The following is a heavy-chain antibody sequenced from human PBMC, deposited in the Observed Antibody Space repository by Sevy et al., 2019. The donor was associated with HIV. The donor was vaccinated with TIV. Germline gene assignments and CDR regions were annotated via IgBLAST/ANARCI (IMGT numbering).Heavy chain of an antibody. V-gene: IGHV3-30*18. CDR3: AKEGYYYDSRSYDWFDP. CDR2: ISNDGRNE. Sequence: GGSLRLSCAASGFNFSPYAMHWVRQAPGKGLEWVAVISNDGRNENYADSVKGRFTISRDNSKNTMFLQMNSLRVEDTAVYYCAKEGYYYDSRSYDWFDPSGQRTMVTVSS. D-gene: IGHD3-22*01. J-gene: IGHJ5*02. CDR1: GFNFSPYA.